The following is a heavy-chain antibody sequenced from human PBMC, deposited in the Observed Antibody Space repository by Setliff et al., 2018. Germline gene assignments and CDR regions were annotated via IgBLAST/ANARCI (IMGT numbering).Heavy chain of an antibody. J-gene: IGHJ3*02. CDR2: IIPSGGST. D-gene: IGHD3-3*01. CDR1: GGTFSSYA. V-gene: IGHV1-69*10. Sequence: ASVKVSCKASGGTFSSYAISWVRQAPGQGLEWMGGIIPSGGSTSYAQKFQGRVAITRDTSASTVFLELSTLRSEDTAVYYCTRDFLGATASFDIWGQGTMVTVSS. CDR3: TRDFLGATASFDI.